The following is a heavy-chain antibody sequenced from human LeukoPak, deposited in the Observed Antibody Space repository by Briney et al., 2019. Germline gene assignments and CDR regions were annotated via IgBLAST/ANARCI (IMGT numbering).Heavy chain of an antibody. V-gene: IGHV4-59*01. CDR2: IYYSGST. CDR3: ARDRYDSSGFGYYYYMDV. CDR1: GGSISSYY. J-gene: IGHJ6*03. Sequence: SETLSLTCTVSGGSISSYYWSRIRQPPGKGLEWIGYIYYSGSTNYNPSLKSRVTISVDTSKNQFSLKLSSVTAADTAVYYCARDRYDSSGFGYYYYMDVWGKGTTVTVSS. D-gene: IGHD3-22*01.